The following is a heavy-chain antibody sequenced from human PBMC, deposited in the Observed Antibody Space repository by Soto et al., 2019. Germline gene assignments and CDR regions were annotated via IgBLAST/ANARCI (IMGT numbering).Heavy chain of an antibody. Sequence: ADSRCAVKGYXIDCVRQAPGKGLEWVSSISSSSSYIYYADSVKGRFTISRDNAKNSLYLQMNSLRAEDTAVYYCARDRGSSWYAYRGQGTLVTVSS. V-gene: IGHV3-21*01. CDR3: ARDRGSSWYAY. CDR1: RCAVKGYX. D-gene: IGHD6-13*01. J-gene: IGHJ4*02. CDR2: ISSSSSYI.